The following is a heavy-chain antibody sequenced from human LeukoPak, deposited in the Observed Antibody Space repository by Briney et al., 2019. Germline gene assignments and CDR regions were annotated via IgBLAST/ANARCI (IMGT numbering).Heavy chain of an antibody. CDR2: IYYSGST. CDR3: ARGILGFDP. J-gene: IGHJ5*02. CDR1: GGSISSSSYY. D-gene: IGHD2/OR15-2a*01. V-gene: IGHV4-39*07. Sequence: PSETLSLTCTVSGGSISSSSYYWGWIRQPPGKGLEWIGSIYYSGSTYYNPSLKSRVTISVDTSKNQFSLKLSSVTAADTAVYYCARGILGFDPWGQGTLVTVSS.